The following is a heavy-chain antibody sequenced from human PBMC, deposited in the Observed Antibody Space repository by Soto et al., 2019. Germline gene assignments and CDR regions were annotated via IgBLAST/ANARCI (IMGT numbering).Heavy chain of an antibody. J-gene: IGHJ4*02. Sequence: QVQLAQSGAELKKPGASVKVSCKASGYTFTNHGISWVRQAPGQGLEWVGWVSGYNDKTKSAQKFQGRVTMTTDTSTNTAYMELRSLRSDDTAVYFCARDFYPVAYFFDYWGQGTLVTVSS. CDR3: ARDFYPVAYFFDY. V-gene: IGHV1-18*04. D-gene: IGHD2-21*01. CDR2: VSGYNDKT. CDR1: GYTFTNHG.